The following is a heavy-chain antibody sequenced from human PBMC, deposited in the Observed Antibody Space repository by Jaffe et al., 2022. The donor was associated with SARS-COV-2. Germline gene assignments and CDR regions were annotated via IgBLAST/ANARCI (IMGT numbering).Heavy chain of an antibody. Sequence: QVQLVQSGAEVKKPGASVKVSCKASGYTFTSYDINWVRQATGQGLEWMGWMNPNSGNTGYAQKFQGRVTMTRNTSISTAYMELSSLRSEDTAVYYCARPTVTTEGGGDGSFYYYYYGMDVWGQGTTVTVSS. J-gene: IGHJ6*02. D-gene: IGHD4-17*01. V-gene: IGHV1-8*01. CDR2: MNPNSGNT. CDR3: ARPTVTTEGGGDGSFYYYYYGMDV. CDR1: GYTFTSYD.